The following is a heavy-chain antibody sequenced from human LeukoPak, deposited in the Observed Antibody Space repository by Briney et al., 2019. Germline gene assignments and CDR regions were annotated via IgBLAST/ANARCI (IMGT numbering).Heavy chain of an antibody. J-gene: IGHJ3*02. CDR1: GFTVSSNY. D-gene: IGHD6-13*01. V-gene: IGHV3-66*01. CDR3: ARDRTGSSWYRDAFDI. CDR2: IYSGGST. Sequence: GGSLRLSCAASGFTVSSNYMSWVRQAPGKGLEWVSVIYSGGSTYYADSVKGRFTISRDNSKNTLYPQMNSLRAEDTAVYYCARDRTGSSWYRDAFDIWGQGTMVTVSS.